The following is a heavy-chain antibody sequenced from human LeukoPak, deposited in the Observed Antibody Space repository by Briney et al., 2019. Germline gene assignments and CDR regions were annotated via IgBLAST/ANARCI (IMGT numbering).Heavy chain of an antibody. D-gene: IGHD4-17*01. J-gene: IGHJ4*02. CDR3: TRMNTGHDY. Sequence: PSETLSLTCAVSGVSFDDYYWSWLRQTPGKGLEWLGEINHSGYTNDSPSLKSRVTLSIDTSNKQFSLNLRSVTVADAGIYYCTRMNTGHDYWGQGTLVTASS. CDR1: GVSFDDYY. CDR2: INHSGYT. V-gene: IGHV4-34*01.